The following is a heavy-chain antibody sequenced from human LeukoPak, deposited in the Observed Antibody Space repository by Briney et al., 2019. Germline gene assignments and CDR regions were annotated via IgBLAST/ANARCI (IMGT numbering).Heavy chain of an antibody. D-gene: IGHD3-9*01. CDR1: GFTFSNYA. J-gene: IGHJ4*02. Sequence: PGASLRLSCVASGFTFSNYAMSWVRQAPGKGLEWVSAITGSGGNTYYADSVKSRFTISRDNSKNTVFLQMNSLRAEDTAVYYCAKWGDYDVLTGYYVSDYWGQGTLVTVSS. V-gene: IGHV3-23*01. CDR2: ITGSGGNT. CDR3: AKWGDYDVLTGYYVSDY.